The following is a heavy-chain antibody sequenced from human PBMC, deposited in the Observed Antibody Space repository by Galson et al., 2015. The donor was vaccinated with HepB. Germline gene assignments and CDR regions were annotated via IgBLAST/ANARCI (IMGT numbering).Heavy chain of an antibody. D-gene: IGHD2-15*01. CDR2: IYYSGST. V-gene: IGHV4-39*01. J-gene: IGHJ5*02. Sequence: ETLSLTCTVSGGSISSSSYYWGWIRQPPGKGLEWIGSIYYSGSTYYNPSLKSRVTISVDTSKNQFSLKLSSVTAADTAVYYCARPVVGYCSGGSCYSIIGWFDPWGQGTLVTVSS. CDR1: GGSISSSSYY. CDR3: ARPVVGYCSGGSCYSIIGWFDP.